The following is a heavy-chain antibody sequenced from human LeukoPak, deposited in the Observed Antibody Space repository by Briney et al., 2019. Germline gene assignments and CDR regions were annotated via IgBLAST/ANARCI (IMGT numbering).Heavy chain of an antibody. CDR2: IYTSGST. CDR3: ARSQGYYDSSGYRWLHN. CDR1: GGSISSYY. V-gene: IGHV4-4*07. D-gene: IGHD3-22*01. J-gene: IGHJ4*02. Sequence: SETLSLSCTISGGSISSYYWSWIRQPAGKGLEWIGRIYTSGSTNYNPSLKSRVTMSVDTSKNQFSLKLSSVTAADTAVYYCARSQGYYDSSGYRWLHNWGQGTLVTVSS.